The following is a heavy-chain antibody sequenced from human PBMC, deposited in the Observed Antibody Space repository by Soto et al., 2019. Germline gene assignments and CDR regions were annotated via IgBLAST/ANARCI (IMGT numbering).Heavy chain of an antibody. CDR2: IYYSGST. V-gene: IGHV4-59*01. Sequence: SETLSLTCTVSGGSISSYYWSWIRQPPGKGLEWIGYIYYSGSTSSHPSLKSRVTISVDTSKNQFSLKLSPVTAADTAVYYCARDGGYNYGDNWFDPWGQGTLVTVSS. D-gene: IGHD5-18*01. CDR3: ARDGGYNYGDNWFDP. CDR1: GGSISSYY. J-gene: IGHJ5*02.